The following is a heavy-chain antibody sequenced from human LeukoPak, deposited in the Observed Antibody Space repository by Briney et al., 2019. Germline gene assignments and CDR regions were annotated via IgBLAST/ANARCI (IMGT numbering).Heavy chain of an antibody. CDR2: INHSGGT. D-gene: IGHD5-12*01. Sequence: PSETLSLTCAVYGGSFSGYYWSWTRQPPGKGLEWIGEINHSGGTNYNPSLKSRVTISVDTSKNQFSLKLSSVTAADTAVYYCARGRVDEYSGYDSGKGLDYWGQGTLVTVSS. CDR3: ARGRVDEYSGYDSGKGLDY. J-gene: IGHJ4*02. CDR1: GGSFSGYY. V-gene: IGHV4-34*01.